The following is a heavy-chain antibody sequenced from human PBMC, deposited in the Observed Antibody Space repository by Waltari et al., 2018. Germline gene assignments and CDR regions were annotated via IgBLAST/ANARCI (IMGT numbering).Heavy chain of an antibody. D-gene: IGHD6-13*01. Sequence: QVQLVQSGAEVKKPGSSVKVSCKASGGPFSRYTISWVRQAPGQGLEWMGRIIPILGIANYAQKFQGRVTITADKSTSTAYMELSSLRSEDTAVYYCARGSLAAAGLGYFDYWGQGTLVTVSS. CDR2: IIPILGIA. CDR1: GGPFSRYT. V-gene: IGHV1-69*02. J-gene: IGHJ4*02. CDR3: ARGSLAAAGLGYFDY.